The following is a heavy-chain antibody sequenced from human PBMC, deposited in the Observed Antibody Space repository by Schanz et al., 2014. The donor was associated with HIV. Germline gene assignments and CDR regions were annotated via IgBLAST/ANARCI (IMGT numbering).Heavy chain of an antibody. Sequence: QVQLVQSGAEVKKPGASVKVSCKASGDTFTDYYMHWVRQAPGQGLEWMGWISAYNGKTNYARKVQGRVTMTTDTSTTTAYMELRSLRSDDTAVDYCARGARYGMDVWGQGTTVTVSS. CDR2: ISAYNGKT. CDR3: ARGARYGMDV. V-gene: IGHV1-18*01. CDR1: GDTFTDYY. J-gene: IGHJ6*02.